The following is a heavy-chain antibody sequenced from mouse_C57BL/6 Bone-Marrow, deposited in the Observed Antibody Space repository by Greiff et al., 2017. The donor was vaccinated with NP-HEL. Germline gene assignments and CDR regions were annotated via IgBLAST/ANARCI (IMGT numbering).Heavy chain of an antibody. V-gene: IGHV1-81*01. CDR2: IYPRSGNT. CDR3: ARKGAWFAY. CDR1: GYTFTSYG. J-gene: IGHJ3*01. Sequence: QVQLKESGAELARPGASVKLSCKASGYTFTSYGISWVKQRTGQGLEGIGEIYPRSGNTYYNEKFKGKATLTADKSSSTAYMELRSLTSEDSAVYFCARKGAWFAYWGQGTLVTVSA.